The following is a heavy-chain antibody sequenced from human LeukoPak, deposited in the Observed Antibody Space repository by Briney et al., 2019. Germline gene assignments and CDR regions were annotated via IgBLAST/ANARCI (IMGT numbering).Heavy chain of an antibody. Sequence: ASVKVSFKTSGYPFTTYEINWVRQAAGQGLEWMGWVHPNTGNTAYAQRFQGSVTMTRDTSISTAYMELSSLTSNDTAVYFCARGPRNDPWGQGTLVTVSS. J-gene: IGHJ5*02. CDR1: GYPFTTYE. CDR3: ARGPRNDP. V-gene: IGHV1-8*01. CDR2: VHPNTGNT. D-gene: IGHD1-14*01.